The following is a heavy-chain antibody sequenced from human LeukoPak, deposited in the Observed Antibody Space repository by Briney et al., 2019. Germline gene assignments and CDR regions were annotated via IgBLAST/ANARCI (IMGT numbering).Heavy chain of an antibody. D-gene: IGHD4-17*01. V-gene: IGHV1-69*11. Sequence: SVKVSCKASVGTVSSYAISWVRQAPAQGLERMGRIIPNLGTTNYAQKFQGRVTITADEPTSTADMELSSRRSEDTAVYYCARGYCDVPLDYWGQGTLVSVSS. CDR1: VGTVSSYA. J-gene: IGHJ4*02. CDR2: IIPNLGTT. CDR3: ARGYCDVPLDY.